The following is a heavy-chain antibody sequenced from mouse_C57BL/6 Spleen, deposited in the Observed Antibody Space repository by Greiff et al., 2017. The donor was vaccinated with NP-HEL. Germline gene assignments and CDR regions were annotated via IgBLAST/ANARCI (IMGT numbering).Heavy chain of an antibody. CDR3: AREERTWFAY. CDR1: GYTFTDYY. V-gene: IGHV1-76*01. CDR2: IYPGSGNT. J-gene: IGHJ3*01. Sequence: VQRVESGAELVRPGASVKLSCKASGYTFTDYYINWVKQRPGQGLEWIARIYPGSGNTYYNEKFKGKATLTAEKSSSTAYMQLSSLTSEDSAVYFCAREERTWFAYWGQGTLVTVSA.